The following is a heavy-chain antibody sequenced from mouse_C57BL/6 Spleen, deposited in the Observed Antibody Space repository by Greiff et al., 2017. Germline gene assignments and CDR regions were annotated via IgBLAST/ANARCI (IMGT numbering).Heavy chain of an antibody. Sequence: QVHVKQPGAELVMPGASVKLSCKASGYTFTSYWMHWVKQRPGQGLEWIGEIDPSDSYTNYNQKFKGKSTLTVDKSSSTAYMQLSSLTSEDSAVYYCARRGGREPFDYWGQGTTLTVSS. CDR3: ARRGGREPFDY. D-gene: IGHD3-3*01. J-gene: IGHJ2*01. CDR2: IDPSDSYT. CDR1: GYTFTSYW. V-gene: IGHV1-69*01.